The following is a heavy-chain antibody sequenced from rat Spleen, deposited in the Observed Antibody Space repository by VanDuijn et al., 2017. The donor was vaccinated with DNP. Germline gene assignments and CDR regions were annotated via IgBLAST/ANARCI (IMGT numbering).Heavy chain of an antibody. Sequence: EVQLVESGGGLVQPGRSLKLSCAASGFTFSAYYMAWVRQAPAKGLEWVAYIGSPAYAPYHGDSVKGRFTISRDNAKSTLYLQMDSLRSEDTATYYCARSGRSFDYWGQGVMVTVSS. J-gene: IGHJ2*01. CDR3: ARSGRSFDY. CDR2: IGSPAYAP. V-gene: IGHV5-25*01. CDR1: GFTFSAYY. D-gene: IGHD5-1*01.